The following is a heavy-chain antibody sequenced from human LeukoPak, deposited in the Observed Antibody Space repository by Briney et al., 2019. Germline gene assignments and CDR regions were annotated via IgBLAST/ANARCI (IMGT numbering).Heavy chain of an antibody. Sequence: SETLSLTXTVSGGSISSCYWSWIRQPAGQGLERIGRIYTSGSTNYNPSLKSRATMSVDTSKNQFSLKLSSVTAADTAVYYCARDVRLKYDAFDIWGQWTMVTVSS. CDR1: GGSISSCY. J-gene: IGHJ3*02. CDR2: IYTSGST. D-gene: IGHD1-1*01. CDR3: ARDVRLKYDAFDI. V-gene: IGHV4-4*07.